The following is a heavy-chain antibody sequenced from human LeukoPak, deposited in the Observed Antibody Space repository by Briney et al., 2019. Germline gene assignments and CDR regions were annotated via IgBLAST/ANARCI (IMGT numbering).Heavy chain of an antibody. D-gene: IGHD3-22*01. CDR3: AKDLYYYDSSGYYVIDY. V-gene: IGHV3-30*18. Sequence: PGGSLRLSCAASGFTFSSYGMHWVRQAPGKGLEWVAVISYDGSNKYYADSVKGRFTISRDNSKNTLYLQMNSLRAEDAAVYYCAKDLYYYDSSGYYVIDYWGQGTLVTVSS. J-gene: IGHJ4*02. CDR1: GFTFSSYG. CDR2: ISYDGSNK.